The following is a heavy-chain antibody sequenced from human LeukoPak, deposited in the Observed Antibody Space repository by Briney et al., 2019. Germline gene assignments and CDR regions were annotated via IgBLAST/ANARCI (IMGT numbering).Heavy chain of an antibody. CDR1: GFTFSSYA. J-gene: IGHJ4*02. CDR2: ISGSGAKT. Sequence: GGSLRLSCAASGFTFSSYAMSWVRQAPGKGLEWVSAISGSGAKTYYADFVKGRFTISRDNSKNTLYLQMNSLRAEDTAVYYCAKEYSGSFSPFPSYFDYWGQGTLVTVSS. D-gene: IGHD1-26*01. V-gene: IGHV3-23*01. CDR3: AKEYSGSFSPFPSYFDY.